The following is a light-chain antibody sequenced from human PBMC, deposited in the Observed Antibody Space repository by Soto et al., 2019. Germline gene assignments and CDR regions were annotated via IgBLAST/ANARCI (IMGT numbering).Light chain of an antibody. V-gene: IGKV4-1*01. Sequence: DIVMTQSPDSLAVSLGERATINCKSSQSLLYSSNIKNYLAWYQQKPGQPPKLLIYWASTRESGVPDRFSGSGSGTHFALTISSLQAEDVAVYYCQQYYSPPPTFGQGNKLEIK. J-gene: IGKJ2*01. CDR3: QQYYSPPPT. CDR1: QSLLYSSNIKNY. CDR2: WAS.